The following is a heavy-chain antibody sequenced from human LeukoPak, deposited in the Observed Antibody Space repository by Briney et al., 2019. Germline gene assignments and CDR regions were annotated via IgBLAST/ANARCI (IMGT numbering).Heavy chain of an antibody. J-gene: IGHJ4*02. D-gene: IGHD2-15*01. Sequence: ASVKVSCKASGYTFTDYYIHWMWQASGQGLEWMGWINPKSGGTDYAQKFQGRVTMTKDTSISTVYMELRGPGPEDTALYYCAKVSKLGCSGGTCYSAFDHWGQGTLVTVSS. V-gene: IGHV1-2*02. CDR3: AKVSKLGCSGGTCYSAFDH. CDR2: INPKSGGT. CDR1: GYTFTDYY.